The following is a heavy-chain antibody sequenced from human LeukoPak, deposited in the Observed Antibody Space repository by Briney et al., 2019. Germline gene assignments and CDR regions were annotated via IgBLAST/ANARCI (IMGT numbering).Heavy chain of an antibody. CDR3: ARPYYYDSRIDP. D-gene: IGHD3-22*01. CDR1: IXSXDXX. CDR2: MYYSGST. Sequence: IXSXDXXXSWIRQPPGKGLEWIAYMYYSGSTYYNPSLKSRVTMSADTSKNQLSLKLSSVTAADTAVYYCARPYYYDSRIDPWGQGILVTVSS. V-gene: IGHV4-30-4*01. J-gene: IGHJ5*02.